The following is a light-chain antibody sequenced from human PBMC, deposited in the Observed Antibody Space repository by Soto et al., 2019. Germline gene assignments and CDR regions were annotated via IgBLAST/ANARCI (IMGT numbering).Light chain of an antibody. CDR2: DAS. CDR1: QSVSRNY. J-gene: IGKJ4*01. V-gene: IGKV3-20*01. Sequence: EIVLTQSPGTLSLSPGESASLSCRASQSVSRNYVAWYHYKPGQAPRLLIYDASTRATGIPDRFSGSGSGADVTLTISRLEPEDFAVYFCQQYGRTPLTFGGGSKVEIK. CDR3: QQYGRTPLT.